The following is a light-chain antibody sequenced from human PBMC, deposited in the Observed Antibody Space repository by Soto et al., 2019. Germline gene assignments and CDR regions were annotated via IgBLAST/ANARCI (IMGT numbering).Light chain of an antibody. Sequence: DIQMTQSPSTLSASVGDRVTITCRASQSISSWLAWYQQIPGKAPKVLIHDASNLESGVPSRFSGSGSGTEFTLTISSXQPDDFAPYYCQPYKTYPYTFGQGTKVDIK. CDR1: QSISSW. J-gene: IGKJ2*01. V-gene: IGKV1-5*01. CDR3: QPYKTYPYT. CDR2: DAS.